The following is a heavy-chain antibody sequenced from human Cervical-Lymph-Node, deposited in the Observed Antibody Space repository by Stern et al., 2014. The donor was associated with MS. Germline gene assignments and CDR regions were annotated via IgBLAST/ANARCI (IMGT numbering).Heavy chain of an antibody. CDR3: ARRSGIYAADPDY. V-gene: IGHV5-51*01. D-gene: IGHD1-26*01. J-gene: IGHJ4*02. CDR2: IYPGDSDT. CDR1: GYRFTNYW. Sequence: VQLVQSGAEVKKPGESLKISCKGSGYRFTNYWIGWVRQLPGKGLEWLGSIYPGDSDTRYSPSFQGHVTISADRSISTAYLQWSSLQASDTAMYYCARRSGIYAADPDYWGQGTLVTVSS.